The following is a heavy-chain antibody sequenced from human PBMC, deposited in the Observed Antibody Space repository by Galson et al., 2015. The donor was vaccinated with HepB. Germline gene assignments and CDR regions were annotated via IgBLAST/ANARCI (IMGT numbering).Heavy chain of an antibody. J-gene: IGHJ4*02. CDR3: ARGLPLTAGTMESY. CDR2: INHSGGT. CDR1: GGSFSGYY. Sequence: TLSLTCAVYGGSFSGYYWSWIRQPPGKGLEWIGEINHSGGTNYNPSLKSRVTISVDTSKNQFSLKLSSVTAADTAVYYCARGLPLTAGTMESYWGQGTLVTVSS. D-gene: IGHD1-7*01. V-gene: IGHV4-34*01.